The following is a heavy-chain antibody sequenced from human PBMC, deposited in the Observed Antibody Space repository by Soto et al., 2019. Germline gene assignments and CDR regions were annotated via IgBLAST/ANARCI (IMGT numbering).Heavy chain of an antibody. CDR2: LNPKSGDP. V-gene: IGHV1-2*02. Sequence: ASVKVSCKASGYTFTGYYIHWLRQAPGQGLEWLGWLNPKSGDPKYAQKFQGRVTMTNDTSISTAYMELSRRGSDDTAVYYCARGHFDTTDNFYAGWFGPWGQGTRVTVSS. CDR1: GYTFTGYY. J-gene: IGHJ5*02. CDR3: ARGHFDTTDNFYAGWFGP. D-gene: IGHD3-9*01.